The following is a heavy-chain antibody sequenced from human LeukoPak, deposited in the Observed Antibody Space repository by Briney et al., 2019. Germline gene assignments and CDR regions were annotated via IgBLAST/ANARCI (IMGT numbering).Heavy chain of an antibody. CDR2: IDPSDSYT. Sequence: LGESLKISCKGSGYSFTSYWISWVRQMPGKGLEWMGRIDPSDSYTNYSPSFQGQVTISADKSISTAYLQWSSLKASDTAMYYCARFNEDSGSSWWGRSSQKYYFDYWGQGTLVTVSS. CDR1: GYSFTSYW. CDR3: ARFNEDSGSSWWGRSSQKYYFDY. V-gene: IGHV5-10-1*04. D-gene: IGHD6-13*01. J-gene: IGHJ4*02.